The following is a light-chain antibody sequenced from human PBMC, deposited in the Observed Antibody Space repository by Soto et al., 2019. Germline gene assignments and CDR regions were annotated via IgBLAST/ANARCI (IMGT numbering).Light chain of an antibody. CDR1: SRDIGYYDY. V-gene: IGLV2-8*01. CDR3: SSHAGTDVYV. J-gene: IGLJ1*01. CDR2: EVN. Sequence: QSALTQPPSASGSPGQSVTISCTGTSRDIGYYDYVSWYQQHPGNAPKLIIYEVNKRPSGIPDRFSGSNSGNTASLTVSGLQPEDETDYYCSSHAGTDVYVFGAGTKVTVL.